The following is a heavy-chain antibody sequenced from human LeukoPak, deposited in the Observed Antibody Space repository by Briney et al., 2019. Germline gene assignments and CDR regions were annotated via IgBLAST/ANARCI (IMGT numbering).Heavy chain of an antibody. J-gene: IGHJ5*02. CDR2: ISYDGSNK. D-gene: IGHD2-2*01. CDR3: ARGQGYCSSTSCYAVKGAFDP. CDR1: GFTFSSYA. V-gene: IGHV3-30*04. Sequence: QPGGSLRLSCAASGFTFSSYAMHWVRQAPGKGLEWVAVISYDGSNKYYADSVKGRFTISRDNSKNTLYLQMNSLRAEDTAVYYCARGQGYCSSTSCYAVKGAFDPWGQGTLVTVSS.